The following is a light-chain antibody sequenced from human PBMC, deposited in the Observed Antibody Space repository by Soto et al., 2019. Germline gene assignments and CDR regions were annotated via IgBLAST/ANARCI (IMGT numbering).Light chain of an antibody. CDR1: SSNIGSNY. CDR2: RSN. J-gene: IGLJ2*01. V-gene: IGLV1-47*01. CDR3: ATWDDSLSGVV. Sequence: QSVLTQPPSASGTPGQGVTVSCSGSSSNIGSNYVSWYQQFPGTAPKVLIYRSNQRPSGVPDRFSGSKSGTSASLAISGLLSEAEADYYCATWDDSLSGVVFGGGTKLTVL.